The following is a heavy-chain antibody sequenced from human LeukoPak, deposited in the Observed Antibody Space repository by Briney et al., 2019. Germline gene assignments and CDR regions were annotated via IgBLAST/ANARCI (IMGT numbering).Heavy chain of an antibody. D-gene: IGHD3-10*01. J-gene: IGHJ4*02. Sequence: PGGSLRLSCAASRFTFGSYGMHWVRQAPGKGLEWVAVISYGGSNKYYADSVKGRFTISRDNSKNTLYLQMNSLRAEDTAVYYCAKDHLRNAGSYYNPGYWGQGTLVTVSS. CDR1: RFTFGSYG. CDR2: ISYGGSNK. CDR3: AKDHLRNAGSYYNPGY. V-gene: IGHV3-30*18.